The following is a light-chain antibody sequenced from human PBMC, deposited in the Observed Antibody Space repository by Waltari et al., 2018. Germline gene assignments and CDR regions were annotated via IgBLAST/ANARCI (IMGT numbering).Light chain of an antibody. CDR3: QQYNRWPPIT. CDR1: HGISDN. V-gene: IGKV3-15*01. Sequence: EVLMTQSPATLSVSPGERATLSCRASHGISDNLAWYQQKPGQAPRLLIYGAFTRATGIPARFTGRGSGTEFTLTISSLQSEDSAVYYCQQYNRWPPITFGQGTRLEIK. J-gene: IGKJ5*01. CDR2: GAF.